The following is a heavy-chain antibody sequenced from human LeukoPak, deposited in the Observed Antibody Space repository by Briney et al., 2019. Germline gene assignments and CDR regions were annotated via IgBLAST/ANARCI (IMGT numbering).Heavy chain of an antibody. J-gene: IGHJ6*03. D-gene: IGHD3-10*01. Sequence: SVKVSCKASGGTFSSYAISWVRQAPGQGLEWMGGIIPIFGTANYAQKFQGRVTITADESTSTAYMELYRLRSDDTAIYYCARDLGSGSSTRYYNFYMDVWGTGTTVTVSS. CDR1: GGTFSSYA. CDR3: ARDLGSGSSTRYYNFYMDV. V-gene: IGHV1-69*13. CDR2: IIPIFGTA.